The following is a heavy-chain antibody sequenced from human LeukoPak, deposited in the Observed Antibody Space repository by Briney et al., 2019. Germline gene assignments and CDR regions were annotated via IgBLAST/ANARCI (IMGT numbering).Heavy chain of an antibody. CDR2: INPTGST. J-gene: IGHJ4*02. CDR1: VEPLSGYY. D-gene: IGHD4-17*01. CDR3: ARALSTVTTYFDS. Sequence: PSETLSLTCAVDVEPLSGYYWSWRRQPRGKGLEWIGEINPTGSTNYNPSLKSRVTISADTSKSQFSLELSSVTAADTAVFYCARALSTVTTYFDSWGQGTLVTVSS. V-gene: IGHV4-34*01.